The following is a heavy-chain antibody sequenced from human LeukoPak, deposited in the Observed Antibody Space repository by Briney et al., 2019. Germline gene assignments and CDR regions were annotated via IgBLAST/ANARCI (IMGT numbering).Heavy chain of an antibody. CDR2: IYYNGIS. V-gene: IGHV4-59*01. CDR3: ARTHILLWFGELFNFDY. CDR1: GGSISGYY. D-gene: IGHD3-10*01. Sequence: SETLSLTCTVSGGSISGYYWSWIRQPPGKGLEWIAYIYYNGISNYNPSLKSRVIISVDSSKNQFSLKLTSVTAADTAVYYCARTHILLWFGELFNFDYWGQGTLVTVSS. J-gene: IGHJ4*02.